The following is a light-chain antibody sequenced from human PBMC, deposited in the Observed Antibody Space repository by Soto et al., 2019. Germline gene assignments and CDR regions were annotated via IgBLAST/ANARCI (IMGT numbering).Light chain of an antibody. CDR2: GAS. V-gene: IGKV3-15*01. CDR3: QQYKNWPRAT. CDR1: QSVSSN. J-gene: IGKJ4*01. Sequence: EIVMTQYPATLSLSPGERATLSCRASQSVSSNIGWCQQKPGPAPRLLIYGASTRDTGIPARFSGSGSGTEFNLTISILQSEDFAVYYCQQYKNWPRATFGGGTKVDIK.